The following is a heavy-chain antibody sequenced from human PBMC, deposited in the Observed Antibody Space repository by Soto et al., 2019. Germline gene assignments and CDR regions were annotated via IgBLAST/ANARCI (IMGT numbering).Heavy chain of an antibody. J-gene: IGHJ5*02. V-gene: IGHV4-39*01. CDR1: GGSISISTSYY. Sequence: QLHLQESGPGLVKPSETLSLTCAVSGGSISISTSYYWAWTRQPPGKGLEWIGHIYYDGTTYYNPSFKSRVTLSGDTSKNQFSLKLKSVTASDTAVYFCARVGTLNWLDPWGQGTLVTVSS. CDR3: ARVGTLNWLDP. CDR2: IYYDGTT.